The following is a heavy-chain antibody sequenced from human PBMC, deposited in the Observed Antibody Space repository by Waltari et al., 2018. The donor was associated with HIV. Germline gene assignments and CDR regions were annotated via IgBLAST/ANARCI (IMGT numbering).Heavy chain of an antibody. CDR2: ISSSSSYI. CDR1: VFTFSSYS. J-gene: IGHJ3*02. V-gene: IGHV3-21*01. Sequence: EVQLVESGGGLVKPGGSLTLSCAASVFTFSSYSLNWVPPATGKGLEWVSSISSSSSYIYYADSVKGRFTISRDNAKNSLYLQMNSLRAEDTAVYYCARDTSFWSSPDLDAFDIWGQGTMVTVSS. D-gene: IGHD3-3*01. CDR3: ARDTSFWSSPDLDAFDI.